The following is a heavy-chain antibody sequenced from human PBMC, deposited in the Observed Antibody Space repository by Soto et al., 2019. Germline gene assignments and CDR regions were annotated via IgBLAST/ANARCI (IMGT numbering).Heavy chain of an antibody. Sequence: GGSLRLSCAASGFTFSSYAMSWVRQAPGKGLEWVSAISGSGGSTYYADSVKGRFTISRDNSKNTLYLQMNSLGAEDTAVYYFAKDPPQWLVRRYFDYWGQGTLVTVSS. J-gene: IGHJ4*02. CDR2: ISGSGGST. D-gene: IGHD6-19*01. V-gene: IGHV3-23*01. CDR3: AKDPPQWLVRRYFDY. CDR1: GFTFSSYA.